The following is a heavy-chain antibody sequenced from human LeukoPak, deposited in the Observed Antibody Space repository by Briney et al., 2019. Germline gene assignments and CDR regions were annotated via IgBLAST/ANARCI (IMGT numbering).Heavy chain of an antibody. J-gene: IGHJ5*02. Sequence: GESLKISCKGSGYSFTNNWIDWVRQVPGKGLEWMGIIYPGDSDTRYSPSFRGQVTISVDKSINTAYLQWNSLQASDTAMYYCARRTSARHWFDPWGQGTLVTVSS. V-gene: IGHV5-51*01. CDR2: IYPGDSDT. CDR1: GYSFTNNW. CDR3: ARRTSARHWFDP.